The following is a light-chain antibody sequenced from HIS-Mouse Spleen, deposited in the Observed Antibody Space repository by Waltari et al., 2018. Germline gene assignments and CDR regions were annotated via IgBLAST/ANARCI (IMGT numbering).Light chain of an antibody. V-gene: IGLV3-19*01. CDR2: SKN. J-gene: IGLJ2*01. CDR1: SLRSYY. CDR3: NSRDSSGNHVV. Sequence: SSELTQYPAVSVALGQTVRITCQGDSLRSYYASWYQQKPGQAPVLVIYSKNHRPSGIQDQFSGSSSGNTASLTITGAQAEDEADYYCNSRDSSGNHVVFGGGTKLTVL.